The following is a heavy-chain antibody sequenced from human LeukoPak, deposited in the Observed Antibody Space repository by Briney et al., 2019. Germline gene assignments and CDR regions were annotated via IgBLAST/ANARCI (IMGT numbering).Heavy chain of an antibody. V-gene: IGHV4-61*02. D-gene: IGHD3-22*01. Sequence: PSQTLSLTCTVSGGSISSGSYYWSWIRQPAGKGLEWIGRIYTSGITNYNPSLKSRVTISVDTSKNQFSLKLSSVTAADTAVYYCARSSEGRYYYDSSGFSYYYYYMDVWGKGTTVTISS. CDR2: IYTSGIT. CDR3: ARSSEGRYYYDSSGFSYYYYYMDV. J-gene: IGHJ6*03. CDR1: GGSISSGSYY.